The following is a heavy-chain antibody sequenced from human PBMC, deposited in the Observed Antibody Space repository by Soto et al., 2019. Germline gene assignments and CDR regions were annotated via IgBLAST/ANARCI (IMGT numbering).Heavy chain of an antibody. J-gene: IGHJ4*02. V-gene: IGHV3-21*01. CDR1: GFTFSSYS. Sequence: EVQLVESGGGLVKPGGSLRLSCAASGFTFSSYSMNWVRQAPGKGLEWVSSISSSSSYIYYADSVKGRFTISRDNAKNSLYLQMNSLRAEDTAVYYCARDGWGAYYFDYWGQGTLVTVSS. D-gene: IGHD3-16*01. CDR2: ISSSSSYI. CDR3: ARDGWGAYYFDY.